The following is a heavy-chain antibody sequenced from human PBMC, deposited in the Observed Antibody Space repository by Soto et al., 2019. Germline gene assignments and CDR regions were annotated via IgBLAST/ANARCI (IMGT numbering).Heavy chain of an antibody. Sequence: VQLVESGGGLVKPGGSLRLSCAASGFTFSSYAISWVRQAPGQGLEWMGGIIPIFGTANYAQKFQGRVTITADKSTSTAYMELSSLRSEDTAVYYCARDPEDWGQGTLVTVSS. J-gene: IGHJ4*02. CDR1: GFTFSSYA. CDR2: IIPIFGTA. CDR3: ARDPED. V-gene: IGHV1-69*06.